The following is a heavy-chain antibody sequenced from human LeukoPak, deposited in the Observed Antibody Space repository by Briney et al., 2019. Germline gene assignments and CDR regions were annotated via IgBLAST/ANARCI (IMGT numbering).Heavy chain of an antibody. D-gene: IGHD1-26*01. V-gene: IGHV3-33*01. J-gene: IGHJ4*02. Sequence: GGSLRLSCAASGFTFSSYGMHWVRQAPGKGLEWVAVIWYDGSNKYYADSVKGRYTISRDNSKNTLYLQMNSLRAEDTAVYYCARGELLLPFDYWGQGTLVTVSS. CDR1: GFTFSSYG. CDR2: IWYDGSNK. CDR3: ARGELLLPFDY.